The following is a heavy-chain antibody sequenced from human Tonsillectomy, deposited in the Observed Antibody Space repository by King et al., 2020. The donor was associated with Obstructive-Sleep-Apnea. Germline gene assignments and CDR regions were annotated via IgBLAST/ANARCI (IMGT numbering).Heavy chain of an antibody. CDR3: ARDLAVDDNWFDP. D-gene: IGHD6-19*01. J-gene: IGHJ5*02. CDR1: GGSISSSSYY. V-gene: IGHV4-39*07. Sequence: QLQESGPGLVKPSETLSLTCTVSGGSISSSSYYWGWIRQPPGKGLEWIGRIYYSGGTYYNPSLKSRVTISVETSKNQFSLKLSSVTAADTAVYYCARDLAVDDNWFDPWGQGTLVTVSS. CDR2: IYYSGGT.